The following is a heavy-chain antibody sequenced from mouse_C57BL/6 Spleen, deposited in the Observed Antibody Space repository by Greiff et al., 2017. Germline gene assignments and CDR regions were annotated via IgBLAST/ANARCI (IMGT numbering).Heavy chain of an antibody. D-gene: IGHD1-1*02. CDR3: ARGGGGPLFAY. V-gene: IGHV1-80*01. CDR1: GYAFSSYW. J-gene: IGHJ3*01. Sequence: VQRVESGAELVKPGASVKISCKASGYAFSSYWMNWVKQRPGKGLEWIGQIYPGDGDTNYNGKFKGKATLTADKSSSTAYMQLSSLTSEESAVYFCARGGGGPLFAYWGQGTLVTVSA. CDR2: IYPGDGDT.